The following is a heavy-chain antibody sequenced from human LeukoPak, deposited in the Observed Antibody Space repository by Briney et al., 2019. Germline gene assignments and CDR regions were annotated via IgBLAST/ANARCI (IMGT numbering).Heavy chain of an antibody. D-gene: IGHD3-22*01. Sequence: PGGSLRLSCVVSGFTVSSDLMNWVRQAPGKGLEWVGRIKSKTDGGTTDYAAPVKGRFTISRDDSKNTLYLQMNSLKTEDTAVYYCTTDLDSSGYYPNYWGQGTLVTVSS. CDR2: IKSKTDGGTT. V-gene: IGHV3-15*07. CDR3: TTDLDSSGYYPNY. CDR1: GFTVSSDL. J-gene: IGHJ4*02.